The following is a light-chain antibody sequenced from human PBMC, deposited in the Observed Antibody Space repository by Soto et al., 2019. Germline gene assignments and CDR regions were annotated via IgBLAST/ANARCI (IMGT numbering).Light chain of an antibody. V-gene: IGKV3-11*01. CDR3: QQRSNWLLT. J-gene: IGKJ5*01. CDR2: DAS. Sequence: EIVLTQSPATLSLSPGERATLSCRASQSVRSYLAWYQQKPGQAPRLLIYDASTRATGIPARFSGGGSGTAFTLTISSLEPEDFAVYYCQQRSNWLLTFGQGTRLEIK. CDR1: QSVRSY.